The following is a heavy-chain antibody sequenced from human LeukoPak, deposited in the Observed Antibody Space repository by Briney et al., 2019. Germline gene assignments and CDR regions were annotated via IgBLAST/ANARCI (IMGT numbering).Heavy chain of an antibody. J-gene: IGHJ4*02. Sequence: GRSLRLSCAASGFTFSSHGMHWVRQAPGKGLEWVAAIWYDGSNKYYGDSVKGRFTISRDNSKNTLYLQMNSLRAEDTAAYYCARAGYSDPHFDFWGQGTLVTVSS. CDR1: GFTFSSHG. D-gene: IGHD5-18*01. CDR3: ARAGYSDPHFDF. V-gene: IGHV3-33*01. CDR2: IWYDGSNK.